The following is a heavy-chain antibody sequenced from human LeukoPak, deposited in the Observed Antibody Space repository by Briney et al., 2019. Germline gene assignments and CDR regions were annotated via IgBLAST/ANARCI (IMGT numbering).Heavy chain of an antibody. CDR2: IGSDGSSP. D-gene: IGHD3-22*01. V-gene: IGHV3-74*01. CDR1: GFTFSTFF. CDR3: ALSYDYDQPDALDI. Sequence: PGGSLRLSCAASGFTFSTFFIHWVRQGPGKGLVWASRIGSDGSSPSSADSVKGRFTISRDNAKNTVFLQMYSLRAEDTAIYYCALSYDYDQPDALDIWGQGTMVTVSS. J-gene: IGHJ3*02.